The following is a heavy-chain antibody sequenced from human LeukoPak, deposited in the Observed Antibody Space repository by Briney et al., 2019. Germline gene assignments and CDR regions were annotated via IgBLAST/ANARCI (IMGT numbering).Heavy chain of an antibody. Sequence: GGSLRLSCAASGFTFSSYAMSWVRQAPGKGLEWVSAISGSGGSTCYADSVKGRFTISRDNSKNTLYLQMNSLRAEDTAVYYCARDTTYGSGTNWFDPWGQGTLVTVSS. CDR2: ISGSGGST. CDR3: ARDTTYGSGTNWFDP. D-gene: IGHD3-10*01. J-gene: IGHJ5*02. CDR1: GFTFSSYA. V-gene: IGHV3-23*01.